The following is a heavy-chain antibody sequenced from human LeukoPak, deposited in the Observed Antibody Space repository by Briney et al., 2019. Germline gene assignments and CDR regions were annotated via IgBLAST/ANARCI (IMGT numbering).Heavy chain of an antibody. Sequence: PGGSLRLSCAASGFSFSSYSMNWVRQAPGKGLEWVSSISGSSSYIYYTDSVKGRFTISRDNAKNSLYLQMNSLGGEDTAVYYCARDLNWGQGTLVTVSS. CDR3: ARDLN. CDR1: GFSFSSYS. J-gene: IGHJ4*02. CDR2: ISGSSSYI. V-gene: IGHV3-21*01.